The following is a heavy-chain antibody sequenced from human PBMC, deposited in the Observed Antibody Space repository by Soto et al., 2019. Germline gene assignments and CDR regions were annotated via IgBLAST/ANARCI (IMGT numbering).Heavy chain of an antibody. Sequence: ASVKVSCKTSGYTFTNYGISWVRQAPGQELEWMGWISAHTGNTNYAQKFQGRVTMTTDTSTSTAYMELRSLKSDDTAVYYCARVLGYNSSWWRHTAFDIWGQGTMVTVSS. J-gene: IGHJ3*02. CDR2: ISAHTGNT. D-gene: IGHD6-13*01. CDR3: ARVLGYNSSWWRHTAFDI. CDR1: GYTFTNYG. V-gene: IGHV1-18*01.